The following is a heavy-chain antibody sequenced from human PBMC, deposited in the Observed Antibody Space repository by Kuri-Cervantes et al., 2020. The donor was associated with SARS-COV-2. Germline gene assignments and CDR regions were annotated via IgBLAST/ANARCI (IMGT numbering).Heavy chain of an antibody. CDR2: IDPSVGTI. Sequence: ASVKVSCKASGYTLTSNYMHWVRQAPGQGLEWMGVIDPSVGTINYAQKFQGRVTMTRETSTSTVYMELSSLRSEDTAVYYCAREAAVAGKNFDYWGQGTLVTVSS. CDR3: AREAAVAGKNFDY. CDR1: GYTLTSNY. D-gene: IGHD6-13*01. V-gene: IGHV1-46*01. J-gene: IGHJ4*02.